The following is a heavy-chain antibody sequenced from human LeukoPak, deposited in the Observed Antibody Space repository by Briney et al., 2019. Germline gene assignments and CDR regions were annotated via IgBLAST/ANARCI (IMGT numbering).Heavy chain of an antibody. CDR1: GGSFSGYY. V-gene: IGHV4-34*01. CDR2: INHSGST. J-gene: IGHJ5*02. Sequence: SETLSLTCAVYGGSFSGYYWSWLRQPPGKGLEWIGEINHSGSTNYNPSLKSRVTISVDTSKNQFSLKLSSVTAADTAVYYCARDGFWTVTYNWFDPWGQGTLVTVSS. CDR3: ARDGFWTVTYNWFDP. D-gene: IGHD3-3*01.